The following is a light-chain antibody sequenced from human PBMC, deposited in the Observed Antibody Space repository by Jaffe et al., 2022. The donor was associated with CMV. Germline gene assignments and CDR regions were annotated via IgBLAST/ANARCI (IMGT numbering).Light chain of an antibody. CDR2: EDT. V-gene: IGLV3-10*01. Sequence: SYELTQPPSVSLSPGQTARITCSGDTLAKKYVYWYQQKSDQAPVLVIYEDTKRPSGIPARFSGSSAGTMATLTISGAQVEDEADYFCYSSDNSGIYRGAFGGGTKLTVL. J-gene: IGLJ2*01. CDR3: YSSDNSGIYRGA. CDR1: TLAKKY.